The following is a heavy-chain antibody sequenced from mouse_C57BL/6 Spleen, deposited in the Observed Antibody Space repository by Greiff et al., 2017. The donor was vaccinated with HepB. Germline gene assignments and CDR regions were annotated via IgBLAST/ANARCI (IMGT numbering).Heavy chain of an antibody. CDR1: GYTFTEYT. V-gene: IGHV1-62-2*01. J-gene: IGHJ2*01. CDR2: FYPGSGSI. D-gene: IGHD2-5*01. CDR3: ARHELEEYSNFLFDY. Sequence: QVQLKESGAELVKPGASVKLSCKASGYTFTEYTIHWVKQRSGQGLEWIGWFYPGSGSIKYNEKFKDTAPLTADTSSSTVYMELSRLTSEDSAVYFCARHELEEYSNFLFDYWGQGTTLTVSS.